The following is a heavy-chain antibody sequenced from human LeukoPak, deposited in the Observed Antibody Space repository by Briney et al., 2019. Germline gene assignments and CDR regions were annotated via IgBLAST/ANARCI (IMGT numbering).Heavy chain of an antibody. J-gene: IGHJ4*02. CDR1: GFTFSNYA. CDR2: ISSNGGIT. CDR3: ARAMVVVVPAAM. D-gene: IGHD2-2*01. V-gene: IGHV3-64*04. Sequence: GGSLRLSCSASGFTFSNYAMHWVRQAPGKGLEYVSDISSNGGITYYADSVKGRSTISRDNSKNTLYLQMNSLRPDDTAVYYCARAMVVVVPAAMWGQGTLVTVSS.